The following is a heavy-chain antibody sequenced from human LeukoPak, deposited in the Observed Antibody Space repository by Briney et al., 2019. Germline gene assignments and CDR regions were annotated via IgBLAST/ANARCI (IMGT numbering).Heavy chain of an antibody. D-gene: IGHD6-6*01. CDR1: GYTFTTYG. J-gene: IGHJ5*02. V-gene: IGHV1-18*01. Sequence: ASVKVSCKASGYTFTTYGIRWVRLAPGQGVERMGWISAYNGNTNYAQQFQGRVTMTTDTSMSTAYMELRSLRSDDTAVYYCARDLIAVRPGWFDPWGQGSLVTVSS. CDR3: ARDLIAVRPGWFDP. CDR2: ISAYNGNT.